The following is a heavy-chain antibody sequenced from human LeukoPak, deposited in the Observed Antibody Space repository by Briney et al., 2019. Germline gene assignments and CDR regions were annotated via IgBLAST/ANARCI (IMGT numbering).Heavy chain of an antibody. Sequence: GASVKVSCKASGYTFTSYGISWVRQAPGQGLEWMGWISAYNGNTNYAQKLQGRVTMTTDTSTSTAYMELRSLRSDDTAVYYCGRDSIAVAYYYGMDVWGQGTTVTVSS. CDR3: GRDSIAVAYYYGMDV. D-gene: IGHD6-19*01. J-gene: IGHJ6*02. V-gene: IGHV1-18*01. CDR1: GYTFTSYG. CDR2: ISAYNGNT.